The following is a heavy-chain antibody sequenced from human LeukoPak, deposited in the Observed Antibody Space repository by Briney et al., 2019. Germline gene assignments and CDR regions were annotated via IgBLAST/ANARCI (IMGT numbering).Heavy chain of an antibody. V-gene: IGHV4-59*01. D-gene: IGHD5-12*01. J-gene: IGHJ4*02. CDR2: IYYSGSA. Sequence: SETLSLTCTVSGGSISSYYWSWIRQPPGKGLEWIGYIYYSGSANYNPSLKSRVTISVDTSKNQFSLKLSSVTAADTAVYYCARDPLERVVAPPDYWGQGTLVTVSS. CDR3: ARDPLERVVAPPDY. CDR1: GGSISSYY.